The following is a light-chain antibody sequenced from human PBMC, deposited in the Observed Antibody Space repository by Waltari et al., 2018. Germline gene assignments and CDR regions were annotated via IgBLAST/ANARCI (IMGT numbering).Light chain of an antibody. CDR1: RSDVGRYDL. CDR3: FSYTESWTWV. Sequence: QSALTQPASVSGSPGQSITISCTGSRSDVGRYDLVSWYQQHPEKAPQVIIFEDNKRPSGVSDRSSASQSGNTASLTSSGLRSEDEADYYCFSYTESWTWVFGGGTKLTVL. CDR2: EDN. V-gene: IGLV2-23*01. J-gene: IGLJ3*02.